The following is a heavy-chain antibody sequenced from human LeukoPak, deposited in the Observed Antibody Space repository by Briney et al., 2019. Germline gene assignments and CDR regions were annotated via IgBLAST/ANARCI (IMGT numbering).Heavy chain of an antibody. J-gene: IGHJ4*02. CDR1: GGSFSGYY. CDR2: INHSGST. CDR3: ARGPRRYCSGGSCRLIDY. V-gene: IGHV4-34*01. D-gene: IGHD2-15*01. Sequence: SETLSLTCAVYGGSFSGYYWSWIRQPPGKGLEWIEEINHSGSTNYNPSLKSRVTISVDTSKNQFSLKLSSVTAADTAVYYCARGPRRYCSGGSCRLIDYWGQGTLVTVSS.